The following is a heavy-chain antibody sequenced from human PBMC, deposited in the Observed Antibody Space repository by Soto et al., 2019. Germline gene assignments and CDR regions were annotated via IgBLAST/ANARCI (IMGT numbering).Heavy chain of an antibody. J-gene: IGHJ6*02. CDR1: GGTFSSYA. V-gene: IGHV1-69*12. Sequence: QVQLVQSGAEVKKPGSSVKVSCKASGGTFSSYAISWVRQAPGQGLEWMGGIIPIGATANYAQKFQGRVTITADESTSTAYMALGSLRSEDTAVYYCARDLLGFGYTYADLWGQGTTVTVPS. CDR2: IIPIGATA. CDR3: ARDLLGFGYTYADL. D-gene: IGHD3-10*01.